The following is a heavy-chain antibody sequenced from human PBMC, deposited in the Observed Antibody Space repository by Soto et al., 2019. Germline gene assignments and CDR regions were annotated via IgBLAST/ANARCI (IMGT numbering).Heavy chain of an antibody. CDR3: ARYVVDTAMDPIYFDY. V-gene: IGHV4-39*01. CDR2: IYYSGST. CDR1: GGSISSSSYY. J-gene: IGHJ4*02. D-gene: IGHD5-18*01. Sequence: SETLSLTCTVSGGSISSSSYYWGWIRQPPGKGLEWIGSIYYSGSTYYNPSLKSRVTISVDTSKNQFSLKLSSVTAADTAVYYCARYVVDTAMDPIYFDYWGQGTLVTVSS.